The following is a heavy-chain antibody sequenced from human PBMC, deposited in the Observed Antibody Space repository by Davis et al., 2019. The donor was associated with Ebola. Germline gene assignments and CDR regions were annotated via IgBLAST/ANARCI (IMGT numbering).Heavy chain of an antibody. V-gene: IGHV3-30*02. Sequence: GGSLRLSCAASGFTFSSYGIYWVRQAPGKGLEWVALIWHDGSKRYYVDAVKGRFTISRDNSKNTLYLQMNSLRTEDTGVYYCAKEGPVTENYFYGMNVWGQGTTVTVSS. D-gene: IGHD3-10*01. CDR2: IWHDGSKR. J-gene: IGHJ6*02. CDR3: AKEGPVTENYFYGMNV. CDR1: GFTFSSYG.